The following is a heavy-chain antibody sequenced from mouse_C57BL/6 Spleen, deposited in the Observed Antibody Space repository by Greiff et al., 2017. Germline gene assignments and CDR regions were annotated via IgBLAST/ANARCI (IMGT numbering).Heavy chain of an antibody. CDR1: GFSLTSYG. CDR2: IWSGGST. CDR3: ARRDGYDVYAMDY. D-gene: IGHD2-2*01. J-gene: IGHJ4*01. V-gene: IGHV2-2*01. Sequence: VQRVESGPGLVQPSQSLSITCTVSGFSLTSYGVHWVRQSPGKGLEWLGVIWSGGSTDYNAAFISRLSISKDNSKSQVFFKMNSLQADDTAIYYCARRDGYDVYAMDYWGQGTSVTVSS.